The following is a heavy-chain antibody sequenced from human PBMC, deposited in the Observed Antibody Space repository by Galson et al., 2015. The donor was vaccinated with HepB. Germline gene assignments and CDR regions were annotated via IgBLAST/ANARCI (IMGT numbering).Heavy chain of an antibody. J-gene: IGHJ4*02. CDR1: GFAFSSYS. CDR3: ARDTIGALYFDY. V-gene: IGHV3-48*01. D-gene: IGHD3-3*01. Sequence: SLRLSGAASGFAFSSYSMKWVRQAPGKGLEWVAYISGSRSTIYYADSVQGRFTISRDNAKNSLYLQMNSLRAEDTAVYYCARDTIGALYFDYWGQGSLVTVSS. CDR2: ISGSRSTI.